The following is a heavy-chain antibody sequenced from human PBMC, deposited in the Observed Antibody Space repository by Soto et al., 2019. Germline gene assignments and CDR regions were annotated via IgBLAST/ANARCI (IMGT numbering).Heavy chain of an antibody. CDR3: ARGGIVVVTASYYYGMDV. V-gene: IGHV1-69*01. CDR1: GGTFSSYA. J-gene: IGHJ6*02. Sequence: QVQLVQSGAEVKKPGASVKVSCKASGGTFSSYAISWVRQAPGQGLEWMGGIIPIFGTANYAQKFQGRVKITADESTSKAYMELSSLRSEDTAVYYCARGGIVVVTASYYYGMDVWGQGTTVTVSS. CDR2: IIPIFGTA. D-gene: IGHD2-21*02.